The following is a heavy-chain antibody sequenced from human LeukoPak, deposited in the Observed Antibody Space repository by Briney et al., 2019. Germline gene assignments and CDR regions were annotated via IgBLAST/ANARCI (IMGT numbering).Heavy chain of an antibody. Sequence: GGSLRLSCAASGFTFSSYGMHWVRQAPGKGLEWVAVISYDGSNKYYADSVKGRFTISRDNSKNTLYLQMNSLRAEDTAVYYCAREFDYGGYADYWGQGTLVTVSS. CDR1: GFTFSSYG. CDR2: ISYDGSNK. J-gene: IGHJ4*02. D-gene: IGHD5-12*01. V-gene: IGHV3-30*19. CDR3: AREFDYGGYADY.